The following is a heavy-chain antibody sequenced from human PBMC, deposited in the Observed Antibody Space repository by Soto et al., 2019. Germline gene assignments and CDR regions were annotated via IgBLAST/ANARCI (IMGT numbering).Heavy chain of an antibody. CDR1: GFTFRGSA. CDR3: TRRSVDSSSAHFDP. D-gene: IGHD6-6*01. Sequence: SLRLSCAASGFTFRGSAMHWVRQASGKGLEWVGRIRSKANSYATAYAASVKGRFTISRDDSKNTAYLQMNSLKTEDTAVYYCTRRSVDSSSAHFDPWGQGTLVTAPQ. V-gene: IGHV3-73*01. J-gene: IGHJ5*02. CDR2: IRSKANSYAT.